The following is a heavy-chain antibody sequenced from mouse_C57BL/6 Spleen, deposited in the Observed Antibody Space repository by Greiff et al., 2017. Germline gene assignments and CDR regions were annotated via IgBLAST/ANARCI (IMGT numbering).Heavy chain of an antibody. J-gene: IGHJ1*03. CDR3: AREGDFGSKGYWYFDV. D-gene: IGHD1-1*01. Sequence: EVKLVESGPGLVKPSQSLSFTCSVTGYSITSGYYWNWIRQFPGNKLEWMGYISYDGSNNYNPSLKNRISITRDTSKNQFFLKLNSVTTEDTATSYCAREGDFGSKGYWYFDVWGTGTTLTVSS. V-gene: IGHV3-6*01. CDR2: ISYDGSN. CDR1: GYSITSGYY.